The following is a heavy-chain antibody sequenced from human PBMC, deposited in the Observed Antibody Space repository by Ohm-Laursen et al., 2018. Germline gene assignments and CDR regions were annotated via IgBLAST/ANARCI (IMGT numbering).Heavy chain of an antibody. V-gene: IGHV3-7*01. CDR3: AREWYINDWSYSQYYYYTLDV. Sequence: SLRLSCAASGFTFSTSGMHLGPPDSREGAGVGGNIKHDGNEKSYVDSVKGRFSISRDNTKNSLYLQMNSLRAEDTAVYYCAREWYINDWSYSQYYYYTLDVWGQGTTVTVSS. J-gene: IGHJ6*02. CDR2: IKHDGNEK. CDR1: GFTFSTSG. D-gene: IGHD3-9*01.